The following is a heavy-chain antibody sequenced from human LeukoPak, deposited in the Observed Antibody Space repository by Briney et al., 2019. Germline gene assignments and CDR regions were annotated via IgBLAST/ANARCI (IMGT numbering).Heavy chain of an antibody. CDR2: ISSSGSTI. CDR1: GFTFSSYE. V-gene: IGHV3-48*03. D-gene: IGHD4-23*01. Sequence: GGSLRLSCAASGFTFSSYEMNWVRQAPGKGLEWVSYISSSGSTIYYADSVKGRFTISRDNAKNSLYLQMNSLRAEDTAVYYCAKTDSYYGGNSGSDYWGQGTLVTVSS. CDR3: AKTDSYYGGNSGSDY. J-gene: IGHJ4*02.